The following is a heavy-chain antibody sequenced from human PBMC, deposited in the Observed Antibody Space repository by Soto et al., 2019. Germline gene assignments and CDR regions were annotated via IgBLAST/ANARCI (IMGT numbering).Heavy chain of an antibody. J-gene: IGHJ4*02. D-gene: IGHD2-2*01. CDR2: IIPILGIA. Sequence: SVKVSCKASGGTFSSDTISWVRQAPGQGLEWMGRIIPILGIANYAQKFQGRVTITADKSTSTAYMELSSLRSEDTAVYYCASLGYCSSTSCSPQSWGQGTLVTVSS. CDR1: GGTFSSDT. CDR3: ASLGYCSSTSCSPQS. V-gene: IGHV1-69*02.